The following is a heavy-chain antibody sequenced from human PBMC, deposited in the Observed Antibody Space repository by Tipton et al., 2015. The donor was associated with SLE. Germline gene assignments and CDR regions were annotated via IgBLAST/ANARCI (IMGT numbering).Heavy chain of an antibody. J-gene: IGHJ3*02. D-gene: IGHD4-17*01. V-gene: IGHV3-49*04. Sequence: SLRLSCTASGFTFGDYAMSWVRQAPGKGLEWVGFIRSKAYGGTTEYAASVEGRFTISRDDSKSIAYLQMNSLKTEDTAVYYCTRVPNDYGDYPVAFDIWGQGTMVTVSS. CDR3: TRVPNDYGDYPVAFDI. CDR1: GFTFGDYA. CDR2: IRSKAYGGTT.